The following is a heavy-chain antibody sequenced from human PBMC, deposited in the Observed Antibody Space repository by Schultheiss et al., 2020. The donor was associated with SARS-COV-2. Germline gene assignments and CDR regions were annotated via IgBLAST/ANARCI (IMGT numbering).Heavy chain of an antibody. Sequence: GGSLRLSCAASGFTFSDYYMSWIRQAPGKGLEWVSYISSSSSYTNYADSVKGRFTISRDNAKNSLYLQMNSLRAEDTAVYYCARMAPGYCSSTSCYNWYFDLWGRGTLVTVSS. CDR1: GFTFSDYY. CDR3: ARMAPGYCSSTSCYNWYFDL. J-gene: IGHJ2*01. D-gene: IGHD2-2*03. V-gene: IGHV3-11*06. CDR2: ISSSSSYT.